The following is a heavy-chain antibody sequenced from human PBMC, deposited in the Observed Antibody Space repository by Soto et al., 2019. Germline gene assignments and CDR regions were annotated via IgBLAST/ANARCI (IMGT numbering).Heavy chain of an antibody. CDR2: IWYDGSNK. CDR1: GFTFSSYG. Sequence: GGSLRLSCAASGFTFSSYGMHWARQAPGKGLEWVAVIWYDGSNKYYADSVKGRFTISRDNSKNTLYLQMNSLRAEDTAVYYCARDYGSGSWLHNYYYYGMDVWGQGTTVTVSS. V-gene: IGHV3-33*01. D-gene: IGHD3-10*01. J-gene: IGHJ6*02. CDR3: ARDYGSGSWLHNYYYYGMDV.